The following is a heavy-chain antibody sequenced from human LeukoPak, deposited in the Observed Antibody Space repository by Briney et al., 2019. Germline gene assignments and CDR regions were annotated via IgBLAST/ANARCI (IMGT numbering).Heavy chain of an antibody. J-gene: IGHJ3*02. D-gene: IGHD3-22*01. Sequence: HSGGSLRLSCAASGFTFSSYAMSWVRQAPGKGLEWVSAISGSGGSTYYAGSVKGRFTISRDNSKNTLYLQMNSLRAEDTAVYYWAKDYYDSSEGGLGEDAFDIWGQGTMVTVSS. V-gene: IGHV3-23*01. CDR3: AKDYYDSSEGGLGEDAFDI. CDR1: GFTFSSYA. CDR2: ISGSGGST.